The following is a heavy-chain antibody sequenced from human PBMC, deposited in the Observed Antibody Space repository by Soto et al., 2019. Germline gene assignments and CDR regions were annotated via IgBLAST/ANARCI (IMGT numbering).Heavy chain of an antibody. J-gene: IGHJ6*02. V-gene: IGHV1-18*01. CDR1: GYTFTSDG. Sequence: GSVKVSCKASGYTFTSDGISFGRQAPRQGLEWMGWISAYNGNTNYAQKLQGRVTMTTDTSTSTAYMELRSLRSGDTAVYYCARDTPPGSGSYNYGMDVWGQGTTVTVSS. CDR2: ISAYNGNT. CDR3: ARDTPPGSGSYNYGMDV. D-gene: IGHD1-26*01.